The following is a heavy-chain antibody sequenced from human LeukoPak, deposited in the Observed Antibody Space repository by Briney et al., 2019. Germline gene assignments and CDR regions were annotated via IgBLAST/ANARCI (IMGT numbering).Heavy chain of an antibody. V-gene: IGHV3-74*03. CDR2: IKGDGSST. J-gene: IGHJ5*01. CDR1: GFTFSGKW. Sequence: GGSLRLSCAASGFTFSGKWMHWVRQAPGKGLVWVSRIKGDGSSTTCADSVKGRFTISRDNAKNTLHLQMDSLRAEDTAVYYCARSDWLDSWGQGTLVIVSS. CDR3: ARSDWLDS.